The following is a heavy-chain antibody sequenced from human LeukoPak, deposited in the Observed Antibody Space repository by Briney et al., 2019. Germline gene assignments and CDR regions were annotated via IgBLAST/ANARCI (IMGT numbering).Heavy chain of an antibody. J-gene: IGHJ4*02. D-gene: IGHD1-7*01. Sequence: GGSLRLSCAASGFTFSSFWMTWVRQAPGQGLEWVANIKQDGSEKFYMDSVKGRFTVSRDNAKNSLFLQMDSLRAEDTAVFYCARGPATYNWNYFFDFWGQGTLVTVS. CDR1: GFTFSSFW. CDR3: ARGPATYNWNYFFDF. V-gene: IGHV3-7*04. CDR2: IKQDGSEK.